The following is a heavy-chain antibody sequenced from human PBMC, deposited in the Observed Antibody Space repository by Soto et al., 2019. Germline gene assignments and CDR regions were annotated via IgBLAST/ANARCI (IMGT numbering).Heavy chain of an antibody. CDR3: AREIGVDYVWGSYRYLDY. V-gene: IGHV1-69*13. CDR2: IIPIFGTA. D-gene: IGHD3-16*02. J-gene: IGHJ4*02. CDR1: GGTFSSYA. Sequence: AAVKVSCKASGGTFSSYAISWVRQAPGQGLEWMGGIIPIFGTANYAQKFQGRVTITADESTSTAYMELSSLRSEDTAVYYCAREIGVDYVWGSYRYLDYWGQGTLVTVS.